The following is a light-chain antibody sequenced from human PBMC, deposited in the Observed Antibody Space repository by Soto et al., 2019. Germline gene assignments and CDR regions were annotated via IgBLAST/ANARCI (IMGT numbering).Light chain of an antibody. J-gene: IGKJ4*01. CDR3: QQYNSYPLT. V-gene: IGKV3-15*01. CDR2: DVS. Sequence: DILMTQSPSTLSWSAGERVTLTCRAGQGVTTKFAWYKQKSGQSPRLLIYDVSIRATGVPARFSGTGSGTEFTLTISRLEPDDFEVYYCQQYNSYPLTFGGGTKVDIK. CDR1: QGVTTK.